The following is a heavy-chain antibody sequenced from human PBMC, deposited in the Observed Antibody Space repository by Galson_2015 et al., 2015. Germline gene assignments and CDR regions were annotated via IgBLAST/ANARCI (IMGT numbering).Heavy chain of an antibody. J-gene: IGHJ4*02. V-gene: IGHV3-23*01. CDR2: ISGSGGNT. Sequence: SLRLSCAASGFTFETYAMSWVRQAPGKGLEWVSAISGSGGNTFYADSVKGRFTISRNNSLNTIYVQMNNVRAEDTAVYYCAKIKETGLDVAADSWGQGTLVTVSS. D-gene: IGHD6-25*01. CDR3: AKIKETGLDVAADS. CDR1: GFTFETYA.